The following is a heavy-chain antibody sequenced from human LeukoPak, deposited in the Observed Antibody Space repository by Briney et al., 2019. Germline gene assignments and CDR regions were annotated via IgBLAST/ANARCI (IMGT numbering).Heavy chain of an antibody. CDR3: ARGAGLSSSSSGVFWFDP. CDR2: IYYSGST. J-gene: IGHJ5*02. Sequence: SETLSLTCTVSGGSISSHYWSWIRQPPGKGLEWIGYIYYSGSTNYNPSHKSRVTISVDTSKNQFSLKLSSVTAADTAVYYCARGAGLSSSSSGVFWFDPWGQGTLVTVSS. CDR1: GGSISSHY. D-gene: IGHD6-6*01. V-gene: IGHV4-59*11.